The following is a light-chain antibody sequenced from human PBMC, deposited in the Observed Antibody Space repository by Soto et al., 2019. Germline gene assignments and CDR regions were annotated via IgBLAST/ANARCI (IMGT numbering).Light chain of an antibody. CDR2: LNSDGSH. J-gene: IGLJ2*01. CDR1: SGHSNYA. Sequence: QLVLTQSPSASASLGASVKLTCTLSSGHSNYAIAWHQQQSEKRLRYLMKLNSDGSHSKGDGIPDRFAGASSGAGRYLTIASLQSEDEADYYCQTWGSGIVVFGGGTKLAVL. CDR3: QTWGSGIVV. V-gene: IGLV4-69*01.